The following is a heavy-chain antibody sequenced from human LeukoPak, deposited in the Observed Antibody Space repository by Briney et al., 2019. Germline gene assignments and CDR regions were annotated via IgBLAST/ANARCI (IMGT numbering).Heavy chain of an antibody. V-gene: IGHV3-23*01. CDR3: AKVAEIVVVVAATPSWFDP. Sequence: GGSLRLSCAASGFTFSSYAMSWVRQAPGKGLEWVSAISGSGGSTYYADSVKGRFAISRDNSKNTLYLQMNSQRAKDTAVYYCAKVAEIVVVVAATPSWFDPWGQGTLVTVSS. CDR2: ISGSGGST. CDR1: GFTFSSYA. D-gene: IGHD2-15*01. J-gene: IGHJ5*02.